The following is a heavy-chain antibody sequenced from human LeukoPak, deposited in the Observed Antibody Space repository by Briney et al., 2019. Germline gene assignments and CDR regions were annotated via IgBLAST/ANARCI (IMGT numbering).Heavy chain of an antibody. CDR3: ARDSGWNIMGY. CDR1: GFTFSSYE. V-gene: IGHV3-48*03. D-gene: IGHD2/OR15-2a*01. Sequence: GGSLRLSCAASGFTFSSYEMNWVRQAPGKGLEWVSYISSSGSTIYYADSVKGRFTISRDNAKNTLYLQMNSLRAEDTAVYYCARDSGWNIMGYWGQGTLVTVSS. CDR2: ISSSGSTI. J-gene: IGHJ4*02.